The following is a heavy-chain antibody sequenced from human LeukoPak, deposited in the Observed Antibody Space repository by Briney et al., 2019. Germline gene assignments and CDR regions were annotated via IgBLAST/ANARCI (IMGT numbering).Heavy chain of an antibody. CDR3: AKDHERYCSSTSCCPWFDP. J-gene: IGHJ5*02. D-gene: IGHD2-2*01. CDR2: ISYDGSNK. V-gene: IGHV3-30*18. CDR1: GFTFSSYG. Sequence: GGSLRLSCAASGFTFSSYGMHWVRQAPGKGLEWVAVISYDGSNKYYADSVKGRFTISRDNSKNTLYLQMNSLRAEDTAVYYCAKDHERYCSSTSCCPWFDPWGPGNLVTVSS.